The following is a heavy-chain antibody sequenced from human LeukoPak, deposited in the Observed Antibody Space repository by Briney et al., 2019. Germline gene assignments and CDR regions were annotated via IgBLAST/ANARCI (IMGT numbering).Heavy chain of an antibody. CDR2: IYHSGST. J-gene: IGHJ4*02. V-gene: IGHV4-38-2*02. D-gene: IGHD5-18*01. CDR3: ATVGYSYGYDY. CDR1: GYSISSGYY. Sequence: SETLSLTCTVSGYSISSGYYWGWIRQPPGKGLEWIGSIYHSGSTNYNPSLKSRVTISVDTSKNQFSLKLSSVTAADTAVYYCATVGYSYGYDYWGQGTLVTVSS.